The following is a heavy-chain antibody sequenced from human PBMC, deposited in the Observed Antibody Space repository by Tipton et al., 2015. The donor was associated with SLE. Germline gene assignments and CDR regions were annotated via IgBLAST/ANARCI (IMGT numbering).Heavy chain of an antibody. J-gene: IGHJ4*02. Sequence: SLRLSCAASGFAFSCYSMNWVRQAPGKGLEWVSSISSSSSYIYYADSVKGRVTISVDRSKNQFSLKLSSVTAADTAVYYCARGGYYDSSGYFDYWGQGTLVTVSS. V-gene: IGHV3-21*04. CDR1: GFAFSCYS. CDR2: ISSSSSYI. D-gene: IGHD3-22*01. CDR3: ARGGYYDSSGYFDY.